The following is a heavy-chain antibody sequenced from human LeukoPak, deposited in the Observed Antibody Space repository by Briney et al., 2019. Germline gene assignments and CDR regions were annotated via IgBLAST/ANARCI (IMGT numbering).Heavy chain of an antibody. CDR2: TYYSGST. CDR3: ARGKWLADDAFDI. D-gene: IGHD6-19*01. CDR1: GGSISSYY. J-gene: IGHJ3*02. Sequence: SETLSLTCTVSGGSISSYYWSWIRQPPGKGLEWIGYTYYSGSTNYNPSLKSRVTISVDTSKNQFSLKLSSVTAADTAVYYCARGKWLADDAFDIWGQGTMVTVSS. V-gene: IGHV4-59*01.